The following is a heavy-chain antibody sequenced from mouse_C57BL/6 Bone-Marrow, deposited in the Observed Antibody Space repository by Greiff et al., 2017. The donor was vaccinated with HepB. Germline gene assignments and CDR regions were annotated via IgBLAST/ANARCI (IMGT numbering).Heavy chain of an antibody. CDR1: GYTFTSYG. D-gene: IGHD1-1*01. V-gene: IGHV1-81*01. J-gene: IGHJ1*03. Sequence: VQLQQSGAELARPGASVKLSCKASGYTFTSYGISWVKQRTGQGLEWIGEIYPRSGNTYYNEKFKGKATLTADKSSSTAYMELRSLTSEDSAVYFCAALITTVVRPHWYFDVWGTGTTVTVSS. CDR3: AALITTVVRPHWYFDV. CDR2: IYPRSGNT.